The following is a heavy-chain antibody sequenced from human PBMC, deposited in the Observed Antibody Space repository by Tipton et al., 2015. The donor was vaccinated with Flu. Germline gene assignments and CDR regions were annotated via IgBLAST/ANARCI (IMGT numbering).Heavy chain of an antibody. Sequence: SLRLSCAASGFRFSLYSMSWVRQVPGKGLEWVASLFTSSTYIHYADSVRGRFTISRDNARNSLYLQMTGLRVEDTAIYYCATLRGSSDDSYLMDVRGQGTTVTVSS. CDR2: LFTSSTYI. J-gene: IGHJ6*02. CDR3: ATLRGSSDDSYLMDV. CDR1: GFRFSLYS. D-gene: IGHD2-15*01. V-gene: IGHV3-21*01.